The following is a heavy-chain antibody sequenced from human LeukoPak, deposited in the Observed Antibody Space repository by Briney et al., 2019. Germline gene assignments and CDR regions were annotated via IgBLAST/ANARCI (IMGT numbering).Heavy chain of an antibody. CDR1: GYTFTSNG. CDR2: ISAYNGNT. Sequence: ASVKVSCKASGYTFTSNGISWVRHPPAQGLEWMGWISAYNGNTNYAQQLQGRVTITTDTYTSTDYMQQRSLRYDDTAVYYCARDSYYSSSWYGNWFDPWGQGTLVTVSS. J-gene: IGHJ5*02. D-gene: IGHD6-13*01. V-gene: IGHV1-18*01. CDR3: ARDSYYSSSWYGNWFDP.